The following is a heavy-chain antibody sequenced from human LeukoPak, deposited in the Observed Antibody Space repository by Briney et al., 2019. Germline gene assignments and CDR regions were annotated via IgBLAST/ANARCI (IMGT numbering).Heavy chain of an antibody. CDR3: ASSGSYRFDY. V-gene: IGHV3-48*02. CDR1: GFTFSSYS. CDR2: ITASGTAM. J-gene: IGHJ4*02. D-gene: IGHD1-26*01. Sequence: GGSLRPSCAASGFTFSSYSMNWVRQAPGKGLEWVSHITASGTAMFYADPVKGRFTISRDNAKNSLYLQMNSLRDEDTAVYYCASSGSYRFDYWGQGTLVTVSS.